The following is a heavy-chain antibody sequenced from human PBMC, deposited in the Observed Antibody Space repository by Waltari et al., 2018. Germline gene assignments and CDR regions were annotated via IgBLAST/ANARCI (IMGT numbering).Heavy chain of an antibody. V-gene: IGHV3-33*01. D-gene: IGHD3-22*01. J-gene: IGHJ4*02. CDR3: ATIYKAYYYDSSGFGPLDY. CDR1: GFTFSSYG. Sequence: QVQLVESGGGVVQPGRSLRLSCAASGFTFSSYGMHWVRQAPGKGREWVAVIWYDGSNKYYADSVKGRFTISRDNSKNTLYLQMNSLRAEDTAVYYCATIYKAYYYDSSGFGPLDYWGQGTLVTVSS. CDR2: IWYDGSNK.